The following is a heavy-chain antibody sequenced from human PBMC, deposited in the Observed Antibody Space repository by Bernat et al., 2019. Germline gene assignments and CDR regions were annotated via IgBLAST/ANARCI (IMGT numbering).Heavy chain of an antibody. D-gene: IGHD3-16*01. V-gene: IGHV3-23*01. CDR2: VSNSGGKT. Sequence: EVQLLESGGGLVQPGGSLRLSCAASGFTFSTYAMTWVRQAPGKGLEWLSGVSNSGGKTYYADSVKGRFTISRDNSKSTLHLQMISLRAEDSAVYYCAKGLGGNGIFYYYMDVCGKGTTVTVSS. CDR3: AKGLGGNGIFYYYMDV. J-gene: IGHJ6*03. CDR1: GFTFSTYA.